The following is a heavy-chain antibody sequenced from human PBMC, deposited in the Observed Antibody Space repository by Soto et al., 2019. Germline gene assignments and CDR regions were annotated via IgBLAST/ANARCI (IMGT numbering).Heavy chain of an antibody. CDR3: ARGRQSVNTEIDY. J-gene: IGHJ4*02. Sequence: QVQLVESGGGVVQPGRSLRLSCAASAFTFRSDSMHWVRQAPGKGLEWVAVISYDGRKEYYADSVKGRFIISRDNSKNMLYLQVGSLRTEDTALYYCARGRQSVNTEIDYWGQGTLVTVSS. CDR1: AFTFRSDS. CDR2: ISYDGRKE. D-gene: IGHD4-17*01. V-gene: IGHV3-30*04.